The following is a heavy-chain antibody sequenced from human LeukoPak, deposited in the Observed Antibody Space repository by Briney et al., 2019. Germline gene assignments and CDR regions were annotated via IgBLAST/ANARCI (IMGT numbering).Heavy chain of an antibody. CDR3: AKDVNYYDSSGYYFDY. D-gene: IGHD3-22*01. CDR2: ISGSGGST. V-gene: IGHV3-23*01. J-gene: IGHJ4*02. Sequence: GGSLRLSCAASGFTFSSYAMSWVRQARGKGLEWVSAISGSGGSTYYADSVKGRFTISRDNSKNTLYLQMNSLRAEDTAVYYCAKDVNYYDSSGYYFDYWGQGTLVTVSS. CDR1: GFTFSSYA.